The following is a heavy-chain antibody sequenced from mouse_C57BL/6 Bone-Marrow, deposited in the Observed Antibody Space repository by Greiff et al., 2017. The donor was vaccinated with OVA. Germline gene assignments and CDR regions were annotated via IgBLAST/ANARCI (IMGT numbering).Heavy chain of an antibody. J-gene: IGHJ2*01. CDR2: IYPGGGYT. CDR1: GYTFTNYW. V-gene: IGHV1-63*01. D-gene: IGHD1-1*01. Sequence: QVQLKESGAELVRPGTSVKMSCKASGYTFTNYWIGWAKQRPGHGLEWIGDIYPGGGYTNYNEKFKGKATLTADKSSSTAYMQFSSLTSEDSAIYYGARDGNGSSYHYWGQGTTLTVSS. CDR3: ARDGNGSSYHY.